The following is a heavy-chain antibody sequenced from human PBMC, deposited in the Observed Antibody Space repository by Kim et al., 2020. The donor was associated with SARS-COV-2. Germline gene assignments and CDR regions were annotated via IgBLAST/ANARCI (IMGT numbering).Heavy chain of an antibody. CDR1: GGSFSGYY. CDR2: INHSGST. D-gene: IGHD3-16*02. CDR3: ARADYDYVWGSYRLAWFDP. V-gene: IGHV4-34*01. Sequence: SETLSLTCAVYGGSFSGYYWSWIRQPPGKGLEWIGEINHSGSTNYNPSLKSRVTISVDTSKNQFSLKLSSETAADTAVYYCARADYDYVWGSYRLAWFDP. J-gene: IGHJ5*02.